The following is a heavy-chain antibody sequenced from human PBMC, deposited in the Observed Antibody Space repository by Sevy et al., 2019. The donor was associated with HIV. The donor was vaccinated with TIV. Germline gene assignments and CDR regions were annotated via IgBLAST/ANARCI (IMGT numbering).Heavy chain of an antibody. V-gene: IGHV3-66*02. CDR3: FSLFLSYRSGWSYFDY. Sequence: GGSLRLSCAISGFTVNDKYIIWVRQAPGKGLEWVSVIFSSGSTYYADSAKGRFTISRDNSKNTVDLQMNSVRAEDTAVYYCFSLFLSYRSGWSYFDYWGQGTLVTVSS. D-gene: IGHD6-19*01. CDR1: GFTVNDKY. CDR2: IFSSGST. J-gene: IGHJ4*02.